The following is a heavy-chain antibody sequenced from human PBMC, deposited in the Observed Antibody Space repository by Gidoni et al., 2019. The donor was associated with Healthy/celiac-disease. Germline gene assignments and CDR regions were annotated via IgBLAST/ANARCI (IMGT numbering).Heavy chain of an antibody. CDR1: GFTFSSYE. J-gene: IGHJ3*02. Sequence: EVQLVESGGGLVQPGGSLRLSCAASGFTFSSYEMTWVRQAPGKGLEWVSYISSSGSTIYYADSVKGRFTISRDNAKNSLYLQMNSLRAEDTAVYYCARDSHYYDSSGYYSHDAFDIWGQGTMVTVSS. D-gene: IGHD3-22*01. CDR3: ARDSHYYDSSGYYSHDAFDI. V-gene: IGHV3-48*03. CDR2: ISSSGSTI.